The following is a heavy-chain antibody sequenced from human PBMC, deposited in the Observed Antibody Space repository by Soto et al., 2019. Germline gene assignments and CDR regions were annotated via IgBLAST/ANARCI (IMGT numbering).Heavy chain of an antibody. V-gene: IGHV3-48*01. J-gene: IGHJ4*02. CDR3: VSAVECSTTGCMR. CDR1: GFTFSSYS. D-gene: IGHD6-6*01. Sequence: EVQLVESGGGLVQPGGSLRLSCAASGFTFSSYSMNWVRQAPGKGLEWVSYISSSSNSIYYADSVKCRFTSSRDNAKNSLQLQMNSLRAEETALDYCVSAVECSTTGCMRWGQGNLGSV. CDR2: ISSSSNSI.